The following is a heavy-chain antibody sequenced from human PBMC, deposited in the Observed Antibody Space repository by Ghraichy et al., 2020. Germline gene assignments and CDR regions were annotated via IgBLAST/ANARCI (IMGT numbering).Heavy chain of an antibody. CDR1: GFTFSRYS. V-gene: IGHV3-74*01. Sequence: GGSPRLSCAASGFTFSRYSMHWVRQVPGKGLVWVLRIKNDGSSTGYADSVKGRFTISRDDAKNTLSLQMNSLRAEDTAVYYCARGYYYGMDVWGQGTTVTVSS. CDR2: IKNDGSST. J-gene: IGHJ6*02. CDR3: ARGYYYGMDV.